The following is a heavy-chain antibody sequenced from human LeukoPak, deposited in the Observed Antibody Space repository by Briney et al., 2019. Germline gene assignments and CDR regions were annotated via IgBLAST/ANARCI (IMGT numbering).Heavy chain of an antibody. CDR1: GFTFSSFA. D-gene: IGHD2-21*02. J-gene: IGHJ4*02. CDR3: AKGCGRTCYSDFDY. Sequence: PGGSLRLSCAASGFTFSSFAMAWVRQAPGKGLEWVSSVSDSGRGTYYADSVKGRFTISRDNSKNTLYLQMNSLRAEDTAVYYCAKGCGRTCYSDFDYWGQGTVVTVSS. V-gene: IGHV3-23*01. CDR2: VSDSGRGT.